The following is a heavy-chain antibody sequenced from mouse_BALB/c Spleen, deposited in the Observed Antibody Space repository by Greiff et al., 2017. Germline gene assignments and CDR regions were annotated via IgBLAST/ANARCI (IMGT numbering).Heavy chain of an antibody. CDR2: ISSGGST. J-gene: IGHJ4*01. D-gene: IGHD2-10*02. CDR1: GFTFSSYA. CDR3: ARGSYGNSYYYAMDY. V-gene: IGHV5-6-5*01. Sequence: EVKLVESGGGLVKPGGSPKLSCAASGFTFSSYAMSWVRQTPEKRLEWVASISSGGSTYYPDSVKGRFTISRDNARNILYLQMSSLRSEDTAMYYCARGSYGNSYYYAMDYWGQGTSVTVSA.